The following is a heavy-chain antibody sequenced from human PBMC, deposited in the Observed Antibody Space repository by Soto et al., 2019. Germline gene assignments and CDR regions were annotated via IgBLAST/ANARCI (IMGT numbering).Heavy chain of an antibody. V-gene: IGHV3-30*18. CDR1: GFTFSSYG. CDR2: ISYDGSNK. J-gene: IGHJ6*02. CDR3: AKDLEGYCSGGSCFYGMDV. Sequence: VGSLRLSCAASGFTFSSYGMHWVRQAPGKGLEWVAVISYDGSNKYYADSVKGRFTISRDNSKNTLYLQMNSLRAEDTAVYYCAKDLEGYCSGGSCFYGMDVWGQGTTVTVSS. D-gene: IGHD2-15*01.